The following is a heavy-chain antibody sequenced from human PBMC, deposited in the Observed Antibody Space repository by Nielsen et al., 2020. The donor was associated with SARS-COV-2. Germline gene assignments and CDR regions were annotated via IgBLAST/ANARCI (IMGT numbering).Heavy chain of an antibody. Sequence: GESLKISCAASGFTFSSYWMSWVRQAPGKGLEWVANIKQDGSEKYYVDSVKGRFTISRDNAKNSLYLQMNSLRAEDTAVYYCAKDTMARNWFDPWGQGTLVTVSS. V-gene: IGHV3-7*05. CDR3: AKDTMARNWFDP. J-gene: IGHJ5*02. CDR1: GFTFSSYW. D-gene: IGHD5-24*01. CDR2: IKQDGSEK.